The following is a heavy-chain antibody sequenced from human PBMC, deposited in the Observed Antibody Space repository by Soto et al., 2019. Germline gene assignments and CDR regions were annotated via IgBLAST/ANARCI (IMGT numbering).Heavy chain of an antibody. D-gene: IGHD3-10*01. CDR2: INHSGSI. V-gene: IGHV4-34*01. Sequence: SETLSLTCAVYGGSFSGCYWSWIRQPPGKGQEWIGEINHSGSINYNPSLKSRVIISVDTSKNQFSLKLSSVTAAGTAVYYCARGDTDYYGSGNYGYYYYLDVWGKGTTVTVSS. J-gene: IGHJ6*03. CDR3: ARGDTDYYGSGNYGYYYYLDV. CDR1: GGSFSGCY.